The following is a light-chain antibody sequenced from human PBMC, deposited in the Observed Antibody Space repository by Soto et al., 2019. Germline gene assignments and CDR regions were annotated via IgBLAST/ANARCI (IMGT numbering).Light chain of an antibody. Sequence: DIVLTQSPLSLPVTLGQPASISCRSSQSLVYSDGNTYLNWIQQRPGQSPRRLISKVSNRDSGVPDRFTGSGSGTDFTLEISGVEADDIGVYYCMQGTNWRPAFGQGTRLDIK. J-gene: IGKJ5*01. CDR1: QSLVYSDGNTY. V-gene: IGKV2-30*01. CDR2: KVS. CDR3: MQGTNWRPA.